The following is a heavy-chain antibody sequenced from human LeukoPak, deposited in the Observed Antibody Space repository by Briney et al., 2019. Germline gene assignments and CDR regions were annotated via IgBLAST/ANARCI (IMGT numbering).Heavy chain of an antibody. CDR3: AKYHYDSSGYSNWFDP. Sequence: PSLTLSLTCTVSGGSISSGGYYWSWVRQHPGKGLEWIGYVNYSGRTYYNPSLKSRVTISVDTSKNQFSLKLSSVTAADTAVYYCAKYHYDSSGYSNWFDPWGQGTLVTVSS. CDR1: GGSISSGGYY. J-gene: IGHJ5*02. V-gene: IGHV4-31*03. D-gene: IGHD3-22*01. CDR2: VNYSGRT.